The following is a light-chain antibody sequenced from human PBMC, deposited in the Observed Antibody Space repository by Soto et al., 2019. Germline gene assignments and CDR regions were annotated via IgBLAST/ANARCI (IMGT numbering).Light chain of an antibody. CDR3: LQHTSYPWT. V-gene: IGKV1-17*03. CDR1: QGISKY. Sequence: DIQMTQSPSAMSASVGDRVTITCRASQGISKYLAWFQQRPGKVPGRLVYAASSLQSGVPSRFSGSGSWTEFTLTISSPQPEDFGTYYCLQHTSYPWTFGQGTKVEI. CDR2: AAS. J-gene: IGKJ1*01.